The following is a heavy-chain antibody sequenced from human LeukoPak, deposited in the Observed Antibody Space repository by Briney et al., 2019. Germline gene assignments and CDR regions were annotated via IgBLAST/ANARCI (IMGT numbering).Heavy chain of an antibody. CDR1: VYTFTSYG. D-gene: IGHD2-2*01. CDR3: ARDWTVVVPAAY. V-gene: IGHV1-18*01. CDR2: INTYNGNT. J-gene: IGHJ4*02. Sequence: ASVKVSFKSTVYTFTSYGIPGVGQPPGKGLDGMGWINTYNGNTNYAQQLQGRVTMTTDTSTSTAYMELRSLRSDDTAVYYCARDWTVVVPAAYWGQGTLVTVSS.